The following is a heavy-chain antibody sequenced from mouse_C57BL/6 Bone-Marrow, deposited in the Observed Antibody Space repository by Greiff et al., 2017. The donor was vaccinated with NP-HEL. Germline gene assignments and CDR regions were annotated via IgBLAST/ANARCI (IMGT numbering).Heavy chain of an antibody. CDR3: AREDYYGSSWFAY. D-gene: IGHD1-1*01. Sequence: VQLQQSGPELVKPGASVKISCKASGYTFTDYYINWVKQRPGQGLEWIGWIFPGSGSTYYNEKFKGKATLTVDKSSSTAYMLLSSLTSEDSAVYFCAREDYYGSSWFAYWGQGTLVTVSA. J-gene: IGHJ3*01. CDR2: IFPGSGST. V-gene: IGHV1-75*01. CDR1: GYTFTDYY.